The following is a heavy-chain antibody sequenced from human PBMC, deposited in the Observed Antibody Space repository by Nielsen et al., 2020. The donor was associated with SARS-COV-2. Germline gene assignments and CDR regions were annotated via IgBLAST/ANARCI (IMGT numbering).Heavy chain of an antibody. CDR2: ISSSSSTI. V-gene: IGHV3-48*04. Sequence: GGSLRLSCAASGFTFSSYSMNWVRQAPGKGLEWVSYISSSSSTIYYADSVKGRFTISRDNAKNSLYLQMNSLRAEDTAVYYCATPRGYYDSKDLGFDYWGQGTLVTVSS. D-gene: IGHD3-22*01. J-gene: IGHJ4*02. CDR1: GFTFSSYS. CDR3: ATPRGYYDSKDLGFDY.